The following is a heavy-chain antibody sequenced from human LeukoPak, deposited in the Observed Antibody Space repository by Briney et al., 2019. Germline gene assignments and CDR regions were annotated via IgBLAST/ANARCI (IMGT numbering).Heavy chain of an antibody. CDR1: GFTFSSYW. Sequence: QPGGSLRLSCAAPGFTFSSYWMYWVRQAPGKGLVWVSRINSDGSTTSYADSVKGRFTISRDNAKNTLYLQMNSLRAEDTAVYYCARVGTTSNFYYYYGMDVWGQGTTVTVSS. J-gene: IGHJ6*02. D-gene: IGHD2/OR15-2a*01. CDR2: INSDGSTT. CDR3: ARVGTTSNFYYYYGMDV. V-gene: IGHV3-74*01.